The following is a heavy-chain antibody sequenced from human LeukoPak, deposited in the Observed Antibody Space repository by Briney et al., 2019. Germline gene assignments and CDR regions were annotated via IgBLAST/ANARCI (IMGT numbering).Heavy chain of an antibody. D-gene: IGHD6-13*01. V-gene: IGHV4-31*01. CDR2: IDYSGST. CDR1: AVSISTSGYD. J-gene: IGHJ4*02. CDR3: ARRFGTGYNSSWQEYFDY. Sequence: SQTLSRTSTVSAVSISTSGYDWRWIRQHPGKSLEWIGYIDYSGSTYYNPSLKSLVTISVDTSKNQFSLKLSSVTAADTAVYYCARRFGTGYNSSWQEYFDYWGQGTLVTVSS.